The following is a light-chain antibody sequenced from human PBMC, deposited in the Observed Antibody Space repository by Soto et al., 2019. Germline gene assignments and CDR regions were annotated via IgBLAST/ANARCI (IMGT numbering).Light chain of an antibody. J-gene: IGLJ1*01. CDR2: EVS. CDR3: SSYTSSSTLHV. Sequence: QSVLTQPASVSGSPGQSITISCTGTSSDVGTYTLVSWYQQHPDKAPKLMIYEVSNRPSGVSNRFSGSKSGNTASLTISGLQAEDEADYYCSSYTSSSTLHVFGTGTKVTVL. CDR1: SSDVGTYTL. V-gene: IGLV2-14*02.